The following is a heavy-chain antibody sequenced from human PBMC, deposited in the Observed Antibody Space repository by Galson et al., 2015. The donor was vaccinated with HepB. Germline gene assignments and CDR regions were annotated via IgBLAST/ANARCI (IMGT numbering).Heavy chain of an antibody. CDR1: GYTFTGYY. J-gene: IGHJ6*03. CDR3: ARDLYNWNDIRSYYYYYMDV. CDR2: INPNSGGT. V-gene: IGHV1-2*06. D-gene: IGHD1-20*01. Sequence: SVKVSCKASGYTFTGYYMHWVRQAPGQGLEWMGRINPNSGGTNYAQKFQGRVTMTRDTSISTAYMELSRLRSEDTAVYYCARDLYNWNDIRSYYYYYMDVWGKGTTVTVSS.